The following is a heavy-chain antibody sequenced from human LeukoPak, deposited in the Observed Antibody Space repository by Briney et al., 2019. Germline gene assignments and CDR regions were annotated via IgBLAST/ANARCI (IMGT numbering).Heavy chain of an antibody. Sequence: PGGSLRLSCAASGFTFSSFAMLWVRQAPGKGLEYVSGISTNGGRTNYANSVKGRFTISRDHSKNTLYLQMGSLRAEDMAVYYCARDHGSGSYSDYWGQGTLVTVSS. D-gene: IGHD1-26*01. CDR2: ISTNGGRT. J-gene: IGHJ4*02. V-gene: IGHV3-64*01. CDR3: ARDHGSGSYSDY. CDR1: GFTFSSFA.